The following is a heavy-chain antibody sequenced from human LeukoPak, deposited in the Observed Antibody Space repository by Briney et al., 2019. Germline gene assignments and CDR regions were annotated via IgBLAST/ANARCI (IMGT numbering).Heavy chain of an antibody. D-gene: IGHD5-12*01. CDR1: GGSINNYY. V-gene: IGHV4-59*01. J-gene: IGHJ5*02. Sequence: PSGTLSLTCTVSGGSINNYYWNWIRQPPGKGLEWVGSIYYSGRTNYNPSLRSRVTISADTSKNQFSLKLISVTTADTAVYYCARDRGYSGYGGGYNWFDPWGQGTLVTVSS. CDR2: IYYSGRT. CDR3: ARDRGYSGYGGGYNWFDP.